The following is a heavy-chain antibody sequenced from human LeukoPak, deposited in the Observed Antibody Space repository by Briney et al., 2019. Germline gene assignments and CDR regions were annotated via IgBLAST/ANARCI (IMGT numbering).Heavy chain of an antibody. V-gene: IGHV1-46*01. CDR2: INPSGGST. CDR1: GYTFTSYY. Sequence: ASVKVSCKASGYTFTSYYMHWVRQAPGQGLEWMGIINPSGGSTSYAQKFQGRVTMTRDTSTSTVYMELSSLRSEDTAVYYCARSFKRTRLLWFGESSRATQGDYWGQGTLVTVSS. J-gene: IGHJ4*02. D-gene: IGHD3-10*01. CDR3: ARSFKRTRLLWFGESSRATQGDY.